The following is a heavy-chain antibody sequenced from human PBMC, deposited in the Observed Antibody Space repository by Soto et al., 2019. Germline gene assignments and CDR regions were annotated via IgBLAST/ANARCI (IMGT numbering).Heavy chain of an antibody. J-gene: IGHJ4*02. V-gene: IGHV1-2*04. D-gene: IGHD2-15*01. Sequence: ASVKVSCKASGCTFTGYYMHWVRQAPGQGLEWMGWINPNSGGTNYAQKFQGWVTMTRDTSISTAYMELSRLRSDDTAVYYCARDDCSGGSCYEANLDYWGQGTLVTVSS. CDR3: ARDDCSGGSCYEANLDY. CDR1: GCTFTGYY. CDR2: INPNSGGT.